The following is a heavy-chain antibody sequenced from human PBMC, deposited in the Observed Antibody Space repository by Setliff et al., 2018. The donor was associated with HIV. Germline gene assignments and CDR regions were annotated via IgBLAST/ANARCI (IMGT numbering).Heavy chain of an antibody. CDR2: ISYIGTT. CDR1: GVSASRDGYY. V-gene: IGHV4-31*03. CDR3: ARVVLLEPLTPGGTFDI. Sequence: PSETLSLTCTVSGVSASRDGYYWSWIRQLPGKDLEWIAFISYIGTTFYNPSLKSRLTISRVPAKNQFSLKLSSVTAADTAVYYCARVVLLEPLTPGGTFDIWGQGTTVTVSS. J-gene: IGHJ3*02. D-gene: IGHD3-16*01.